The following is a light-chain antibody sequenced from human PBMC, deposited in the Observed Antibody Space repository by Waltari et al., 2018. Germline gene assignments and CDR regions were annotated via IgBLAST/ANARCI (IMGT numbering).Light chain of an antibody. V-gene: IGKV1-39*01. Sequence: DIQVTQSPPSLSASVGYRVNITCRASQTINYYLNWYQQKPGRAPKLLIYAASRLQSGAPSRFSGSGSGADFTLTISSLQSEDYASYYCQQSFSIPFTFGPGTKVDLK. CDR3: QQSFSIPFT. CDR1: QTINYY. CDR2: AAS. J-gene: IGKJ3*01.